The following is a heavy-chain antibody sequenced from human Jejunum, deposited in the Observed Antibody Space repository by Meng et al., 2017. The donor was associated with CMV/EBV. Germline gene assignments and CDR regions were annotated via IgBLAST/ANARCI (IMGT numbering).Heavy chain of an antibody. CDR2: IYGGGSIT. Sequence: FNSYAMSMVRQAPGKGLEWVSLIYGGGSITYYSGSVKGRFTISRDNSRNTLFLLMNSLRAEDTAVYYCAKDRGQYSSSPYYSGMDVWGQGTTVTVSS. CDR1: FNSYA. D-gene: IGHD6-6*01. V-gene: IGHV3-23*03. CDR3: AKDRGQYSSSPYYSGMDV. J-gene: IGHJ6*02.